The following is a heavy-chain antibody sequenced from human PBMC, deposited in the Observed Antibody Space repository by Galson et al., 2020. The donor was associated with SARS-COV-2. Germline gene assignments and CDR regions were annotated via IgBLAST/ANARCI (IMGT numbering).Heavy chain of an antibody. V-gene: IGHV3-30*04. CDR2: ISYDGSNK. CDR3: ARDGTGVLWFGELNY. J-gene: IGHJ4*02. Sequence: GESLKISCAASGFTFSSYAMHWVRQAPGKGLEWVAVISYDGSNKYYADSVKGRFTIPRDNFKNTLYLQMNSLRAEDTAVYYCARDGTGVLWFGELNYWGQGTLVTVSS. CDR1: GFTFSSYA. D-gene: IGHD3-10*01.